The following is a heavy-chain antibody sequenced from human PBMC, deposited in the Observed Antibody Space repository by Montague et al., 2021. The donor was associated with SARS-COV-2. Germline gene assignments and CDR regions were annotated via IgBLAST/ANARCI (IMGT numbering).Heavy chain of an antibody. D-gene: IGHD2-15*01. CDR2: ISLSGGST. V-gene: IGHV3-23*01. CDR3: AKEVGESPSFDY. Sequence: SLRLSCAASGFTFSTFAMSWVRQAPGKGLEWVSAISLSGGSTYYTDSVKGRFTISRDNAKNSLYLQMNSLRAEDTALYYCAKEVGESPSFDYWGQGTLVTVSS. CDR1: GFTFSTFA. J-gene: IGHJ4*02.